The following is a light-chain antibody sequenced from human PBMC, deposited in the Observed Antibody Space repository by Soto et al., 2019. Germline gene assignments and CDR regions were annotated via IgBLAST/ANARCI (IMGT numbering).Light chain of an antibody. Sequence: QSVLTQPPSVSGAPGQRVTISCTGSSSNIGAGYDVHWYRQLPGTAPKVLIYDNNNRPSGVPDRFSGSKSGTSASPAITGLQAEDEADYYCHSYDVSLSGPVFGGGTKLTVL. V-gene: IGLV1-40*01. CDR2: DNN. CDR1: SSNIGAGYD. CDR3: HSYDVSLSGPV. J-gene: IGLJ2*01.